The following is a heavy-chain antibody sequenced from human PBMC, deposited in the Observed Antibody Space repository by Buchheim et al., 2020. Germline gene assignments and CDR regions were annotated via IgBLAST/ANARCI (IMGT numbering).Heavy chain of an antibody. Sequence: EVRLVESGGDLVQPGGSLRLSCAASGFTFSDYWMRWVRQAPGKGLEWVANTRQDGSENYYVDSVKGRFTISRDNAKKLLYLQMNSLRAEDTAGYYCARGGTWDSYYFGMDVWGQGTT. D-gene: IGHD2-15*01. V-gene: IGHV3-7*01. CDR3: ARGGTWDSYYFGMDV. CDR1: GFTFSDYW. J-gene: IGHJ6*02. CDR2: TRQDGSEN.